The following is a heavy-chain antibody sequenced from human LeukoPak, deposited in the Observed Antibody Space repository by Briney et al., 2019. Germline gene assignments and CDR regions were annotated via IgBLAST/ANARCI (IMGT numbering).Heavy chain of an antibody. Sequence: SQTLSLTCTVSGGSISSGDYYWSWIRQPPGKGLEWIGYIYYSGTTYNNPSLKSRVTISVDTSNNQFSLKLNSVTAADTAVYFCARGPGYCGSGTCYLHFDYWGQGTLVTVSS. V-gene: IGHV4-30-4*01. CDR3: ARGPGYCGSGTCYLHFDY. D-gene: IGHD2-15*01. CDR2: IYYSGTT. CDR1: GGSISSGDYY. J-gene: IGHJ4*02.